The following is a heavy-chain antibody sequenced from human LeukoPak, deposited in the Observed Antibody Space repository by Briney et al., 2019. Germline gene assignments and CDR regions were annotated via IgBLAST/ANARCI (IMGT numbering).Heavy chain of an antibody. CDR2: INTDGSST. CDR3: ARQTTYYDFWSGYFTEGYFDY. J-gene: IGHJ4*02. Sequence: GGSLRLSCAASGFTFSSYWMHWVRQAPGKGLVWVSRINTDGSSTSYADSVKGRFTISRDNAKNTLYLQMNSLRAEDTAVYYCARQTTYYDFWSGYFTEGYFDYWGQGTLVTVSS. V-gene: IGHV3-74*01. D-gene: IGHD3-3*01. CDR1: GFTFSSYW.